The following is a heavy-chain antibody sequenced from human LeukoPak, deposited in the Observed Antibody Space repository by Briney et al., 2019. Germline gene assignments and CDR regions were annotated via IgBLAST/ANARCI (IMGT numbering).Heavy chain of an antibody. D-gene: IGHD3-3*01. CDR3: ASTYYDFWSGYANLDY. J-gene: IGHJ4*02. CDR2: IKQDGSEK. V-gene: IGHV3-7*01. CDR1: GFTFSSYW. Sequence: PGGSLRLSCAASGFTFSSYWMSWVRQAPGKGLELVANIKQDGSEKYYVDSVKGRFTISRDNAKNSLYLQMNSLRAEDTAVYYCASTYYDFWSGYANLDYWGQGTLVTVSS.